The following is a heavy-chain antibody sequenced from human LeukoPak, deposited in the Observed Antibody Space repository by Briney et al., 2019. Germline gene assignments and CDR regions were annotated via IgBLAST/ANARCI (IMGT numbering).Heavy chain of an antibody. Sequence: SETLSLTCTVSGGSISSSSYYWGWIRQPPGKGLEWIGSIYYSGSTYYNPSLKSRVTISVDTSKNQFSLKLSSVTAADTAVYYCARNVWFGELHDYWGQGTLVTVSS. J-gene: IGHJ4*02. CDR2: IYYSGST. CDR3: ARNVWFGELHDY. V-gene: IGHV4-39*01. D-gene: IGHD3-10*01. CDR1: GGSISSSSYY.